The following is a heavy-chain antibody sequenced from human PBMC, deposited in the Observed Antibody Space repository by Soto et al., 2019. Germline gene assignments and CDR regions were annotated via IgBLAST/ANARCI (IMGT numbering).Heavy chain of an antibody. V-gene: IGHV1-18*04. J-gene: IGHJ4*02. Sequence: ASVKVSCKASGYTFNKYDITWVRQAPGQGLEWLGLISPNSGRPSYAQKFEGRVTMTTDTSTTTAYLELRSLRSDDTAVYYCVRQYYDFWTDYPDFDYWGQGTLVTVSS. CDR1: GYTFNKYD. D-gene: IGHD3-3*01. CDR2: ISPNSGRP. CDR3: VRQYYDFWTDYPDFDY.